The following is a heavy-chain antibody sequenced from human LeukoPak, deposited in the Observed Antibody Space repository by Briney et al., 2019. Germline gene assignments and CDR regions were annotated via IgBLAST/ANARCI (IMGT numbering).Heavy chain of an antibody. Sequence: GRSLRLSCAASGFTFSNYPMHWVRQAPGKGLQWVALISYDGSETYYADSVKGRFTISRDNSKKTVYLQMSSLTIEDTAVYYCAKEPGEGGSAFDYWGQGTLVTVYS. CDR3: AKEPGEGGSAFDY. D-gene: IGHD3-16*01. V-gene: IGHV3-30-3*01. J-gene: IGHJ4*02. CDR1: GFTFSNYP. CDR2: ISYDGSET.